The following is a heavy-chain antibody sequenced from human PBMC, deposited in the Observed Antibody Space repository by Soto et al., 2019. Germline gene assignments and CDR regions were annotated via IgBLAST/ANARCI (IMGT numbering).Heavy chain of an antibody. CDR1: GGSLSSGGYY. V-gene: IGHV4-31*03. J-gene: IGHJ4*02. Sequence: SETLSLTCTVSGGSLSSGGYYRSWIRQHPGKGLEWIGYIYYSGSTYYNPSLKSRVTISVDTSKNQFSLKLSSVTAADTAVYYCARGTLWFGELYGGYYFDYWGQGTLVTVSS. CDR3: ARGTLWFGELYGGYYFDY. CDR2: IYYSGST. D-gene: IGHD3-10*01.